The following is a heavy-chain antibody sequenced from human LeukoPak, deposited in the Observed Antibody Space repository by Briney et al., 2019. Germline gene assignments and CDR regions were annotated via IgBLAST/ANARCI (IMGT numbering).Heavy chain of an antibody. CDR2: INPNSGGT. Sequence: ASVKVSCKASGYTFIDSYIHWVRQAPGQGLEWMGWINPNSGGTNYAQNFQGGVTMTSDTSISTAYMELSSLRSDDTAVLYCARGRLREGFDYWGQGTLVTVSS. D-gene: IGHD1-26*01. J-gene: IGHJ4*02. V-gene: IGHV1-2*02. CDR1: GYTFIDSY. CDR3: ARGRLREGFDY.